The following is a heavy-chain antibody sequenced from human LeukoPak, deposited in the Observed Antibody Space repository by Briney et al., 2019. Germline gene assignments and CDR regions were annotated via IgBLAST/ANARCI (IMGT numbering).Heavy chain of an antibody. CDR2: ISNGGST. CDR1: GFTFSSYA. J-gene: IGHJ4*02. CDR3: AKTKDY. V-gene: IGHV3-23*01. Sequence: GGSLRLSCAASGFTFSSYAMSWVRQAPGKGLEWVSGISNGGSTYYADSVKGRFTISRDNSKKTLDLQMNSLRAEDTAVYYCAKTKDYWGQGTLVTVSS.